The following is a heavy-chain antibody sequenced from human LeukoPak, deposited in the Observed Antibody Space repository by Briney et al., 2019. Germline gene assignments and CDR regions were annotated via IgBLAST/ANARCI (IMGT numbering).Heavy chain of an antibody. CDR2: ISSSSSYI. D-gene: IGHD6-13*01. CDR1: GFTFSSYS. V-gene: IGHV3-21*01. CDR3: AREKYSSSWYDY. J-gene: IGHJ4*02. Sequence: GGSLRLSCAAPGFTFSSYSMNWVRQAPGKGLEWVSSISSSSSYIYYADSVKGRFTISRDNAKNSLYLQMNSLRAEDTAVYYCAREKYSSSWYDYWGQGTLVTVSS.